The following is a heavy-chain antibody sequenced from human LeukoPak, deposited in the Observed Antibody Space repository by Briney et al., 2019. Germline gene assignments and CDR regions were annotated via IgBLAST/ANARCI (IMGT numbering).Heavy chain of an antibody. D-gene: IGHD3-22*01. CDR3: ARDRPNNYYDGSGYYRDY. J-gene: IGHJ4*02. CDR1: GFTFSSYS. CDR2: ISSSSSYI. V-gene: IGHV3-21*01. Sequence: GGSLRLSCAASGFTFSSYSMNWVRQAPGKGLEWVSSISSSSSYIYYADSVKGRFTIPRDNAKNSLYLQMNSLRAEDTAVYYCARDRPNNYYDGSGYYRDYWGQGTLVTVSS.